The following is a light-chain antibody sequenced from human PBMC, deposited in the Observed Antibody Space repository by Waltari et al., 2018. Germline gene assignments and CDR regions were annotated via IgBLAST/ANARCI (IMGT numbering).Light chain of an antibody. V-gene: IGLV3-1*01. J-gene: IGLJ2*01. CDR1: KLGDKY. Sequence: SYELTQPPSVSVSPGQTASITCSGDKLGDKYACWYQQKPGQSPVLVIYQDSKRPSGIPERFSGSNSGNTATLTISGTQAMDEADYYCQAWDSSTVVCGGGTKLPVL. CDR3: QAWDSSTVV. CDR2: QDS.